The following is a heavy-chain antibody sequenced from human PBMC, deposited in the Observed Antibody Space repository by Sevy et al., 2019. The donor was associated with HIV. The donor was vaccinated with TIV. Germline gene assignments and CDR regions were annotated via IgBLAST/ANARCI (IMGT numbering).Heavy chain of an antibody. CDR2: ISAYNGNT. J-gene: IGHJ6*02. V-gene: IGHV1-18*01. Sequence: ASVKVSCKASGYTFTSYGISWVRQAPGQGLEWMGWISAYNGNTNYAQKLQGRVTMTTDTSTSTAYMELRSLRSDDTAVYYCAREASLLRYFDWLLVRRGGSDCYGMDVWGQGTTVTVSS. CDR1: GYTFTSYG. D-gene: IGHD3-9*01. CDR3: AREASLLRYFDWLLVRRGGSDCYGMDV.